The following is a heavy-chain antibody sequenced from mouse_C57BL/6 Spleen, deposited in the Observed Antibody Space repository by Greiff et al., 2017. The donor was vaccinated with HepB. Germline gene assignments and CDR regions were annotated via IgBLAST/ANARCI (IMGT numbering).Heavy chain of an antibody. D-gene: IGHD3-1*01. Sequence: EVKLVESGGGLVQPGGSLKLSCAASGFTFSDYYMYWVRQTPEKRLEWVAYISNGGGSTYYPDTVKGRFTISRDNAKNTLYLQMSRLKSEDTAMYYCARHRGIHRYFDVWGTGTTVTVSS. J-gene: IGHJ1*03. CDR1: GFTFSDYY. V-gene: IGHV5-12*01. CDR3: ARHRGIHRYFDV. CDR2: ISNGGGST.